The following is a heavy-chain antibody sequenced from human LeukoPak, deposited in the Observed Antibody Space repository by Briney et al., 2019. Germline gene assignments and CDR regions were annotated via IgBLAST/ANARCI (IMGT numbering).Heavy chain of an antibody. CDR2: IHNSGTT. V-gene: IGHV4-34*01. J-gene: IGHJ4*02. D-gene: IGHD3-10*01. CDR3: ARRYYYNLGSFPFDF. CDR1: GGPFSGYF. Sequence: SETLSLTCAVSGGPFSGYFWSWIRQSSGKGLEWIGEIHNSGTTNYNPSLNSRVTISEDTSKNQFYLNLSSVTAVDTAVYYCARRYYYNLGSFPFDFWGQGTLVTVSS.